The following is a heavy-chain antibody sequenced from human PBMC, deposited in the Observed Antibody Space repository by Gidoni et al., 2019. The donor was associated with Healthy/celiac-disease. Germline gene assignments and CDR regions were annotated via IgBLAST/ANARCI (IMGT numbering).Heavy chain of an antibody. CDR2: IRSKAYGGTT. CDR3: TRVLYCSSTSCQPHFDY. V-gene: IGHV3-49*03. D-gene: IGHD2-2*01. J-gene: IGHJ4*02. CDR1: GFTFGDYA. Sequence: EVQLVESGVGLVQPGRSLSLSCTASGFTFGDYAMRWFRQAPGKGLEWVGFIRSKAYGGTTEYAASVKGRFTISRDDSKSIAYLQMNSLKTEDTAVYYCTRVLYCSSTSCQPHFDYWGQGTLVTVSS.